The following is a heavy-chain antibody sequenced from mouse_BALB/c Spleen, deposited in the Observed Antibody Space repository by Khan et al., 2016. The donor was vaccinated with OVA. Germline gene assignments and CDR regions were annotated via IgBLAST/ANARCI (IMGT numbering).Heavy chain of an antibody. Sequence: VELGESGGGLVQPGGSRKLSCAASGFTFSDYGMAWVRQAPGKGPEWVAFISDLAYTFYYADPVTGRFTLARENAKNTLYLEMSSRRSGDTAMYYCARGGGTAPFAYWGQGTLVTVAA. D-gene: IGHD1-2*01. CDR3: ARGGGTAPFAY. J-gene: IGHJ3*01. CDR1: GFTFSDYG. V-gene: IGHV5-15*02. CDR2: ISDLAYTF.